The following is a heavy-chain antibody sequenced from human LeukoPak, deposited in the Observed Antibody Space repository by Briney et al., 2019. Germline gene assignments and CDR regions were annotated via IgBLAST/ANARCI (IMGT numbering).Heavy chain of an antibody. V-gene: IGHV3-74*01. Sequence: GGPLRLSCVTSGFTFSNYWMHWVRQVPGEGLVWVSRIKGDGSSARNADSVKGRFTISRDNAKNTLYLQMDSLRVEDTAVYYCAKDQVGYCSSTSCYMGYWGQGTLVAVSS. CDR1: GFTFSNYW. CDR3: AKDQVGYCSSTSCYMGY. D-gene: IGHD2-2*02. J-gene: IGHJ4*02. CDR2: IKGDGSSA.